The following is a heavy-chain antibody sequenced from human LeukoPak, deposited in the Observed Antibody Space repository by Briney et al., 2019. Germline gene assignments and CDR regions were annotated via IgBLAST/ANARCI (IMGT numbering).Heavy chain of an antibody. CDR1: GGSFSGYY. D-gene: IGHD3-3*01. CDR2: INHSGST. Sequence: SETLPLTCAVYGGSFSGYYRSWIRQPPGKGLEWIGEINHSGSTNNNPTLKTRATILVDTSKNQFSLKLSSVTAANTVVYYCAITSYYDFWSGYNWFDPWGQGTLVTVSS. V-gene: IGHV4-34*04. CDR3: AITSYYDFWSGYNWFDP. J-gene: IGHJ5*02.